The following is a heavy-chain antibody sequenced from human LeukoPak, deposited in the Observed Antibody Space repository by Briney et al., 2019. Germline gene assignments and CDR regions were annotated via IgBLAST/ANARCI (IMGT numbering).Heavy chain of an antibody. Sequence: GGSLRLSCAASGFSFSTYAMSWVRQAPGKGLEWVSAISGSGGSRYYADSVKGRFTISRDNSKNTLYVQMNSLRAEDTAVYYCAKDSCSGGSCYDDYWGQGTLVTVSS. CDR2: ISGSGGSR. CDR3: AKDSCSGGSCYDDY. J-gene: IGHJ4*02. CDR1: GFSFSTYA. D-gene: IGHD2-15*01. V-gene: IGHV3-23*01.